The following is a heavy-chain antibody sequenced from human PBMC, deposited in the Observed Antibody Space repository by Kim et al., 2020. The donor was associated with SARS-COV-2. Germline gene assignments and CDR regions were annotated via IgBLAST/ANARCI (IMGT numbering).Heavy chain of an antibody. D-gene: IGHD6-19*01. CDR1: GGSISSSSYY. V-gene: IGHV4-39*01. CDR2: IYYNGNT. CDR3: ARHSGGWFGAAFDI. J-gene: IGHJ3*02. Sequence: SETLSLTCTVSGGSISSSSYYWGWIRQPPGKGLEWIGSIYYNGNTYYNPSLKSRVTISIDTSKNQFPLKLSSVTAADTAVYYCARHSGGWFGAAFDIWGQGTMVPVSS.